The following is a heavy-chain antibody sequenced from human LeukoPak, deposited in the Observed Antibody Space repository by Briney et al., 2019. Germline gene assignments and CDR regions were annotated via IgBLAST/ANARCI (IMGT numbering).Heavy chain of an antibody. J-gene: IGHJ5*02. CDR3: ARDEGSYYYGSGPQGRWFDP. Sequence: SETLSLTCTVSGGSISSGDYYWSWIRQPPGKGLEWIGYIYYSGSTYYNPSLKSRVTISVDTSKNQFSLQLNSVTPEDTAVYYCARDEGSYYYGSGPQGRWFDPWGQGTEVIVSS. CDR2: IYYSGST. D-gene: IGHD3-10*01. V-gene: IGHV4-30-4*08. CDR1: GGSISSGDYY.